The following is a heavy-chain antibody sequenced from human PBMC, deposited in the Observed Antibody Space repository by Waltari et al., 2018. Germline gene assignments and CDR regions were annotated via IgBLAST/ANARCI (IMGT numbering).Heavy chain of an antibody. V-gene: IGHV3-33*01. J-gene: IGHJ4*02. D-gene: IGHD6-19*01. CDR3: ARGGGAIAVAGNNYFDY. CDR2: IWYDGSNK. Sequence: QVQLVESGGGVVQPGRSLRLSCAASGFTFSSYGMHWVRHAPGKGLEWVAVIWYDGSNKYYADSVKGRFTISRDNSKNTLYLQMNSRRAEDTAVYYCARGGGAIAVAGNNYFDYWGQGTLVTVSS. CDR1: GFTFSSYG.